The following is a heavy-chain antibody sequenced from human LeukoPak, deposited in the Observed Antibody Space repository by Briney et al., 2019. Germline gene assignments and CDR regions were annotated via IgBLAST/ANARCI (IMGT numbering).Heavy chain of an antibody. J-gene: IGHJ4*02. CDR3: TSSSGYDPPDGY. V-gene: IGHV3-73*01. D-gene: IGHD5-12*01. CDR2: IRGKANSYAT. CDR1: GFTFSGSA. Sequence: GGSLKLSCAASGFTFSGSAMHWVRQASGKGLEWVGRIRGKANSYATAYAASVKGRFTISGDDSKNTAYLQMNSLKTEDTAVYYCTSSSGYDPPDGYWGQGTLVTVSS.